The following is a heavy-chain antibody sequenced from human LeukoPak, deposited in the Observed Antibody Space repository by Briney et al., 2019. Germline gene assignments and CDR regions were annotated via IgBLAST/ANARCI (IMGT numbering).Heavy chain of an antibody. CDR2: ISGSGITT. CDR1: GFTFSNYA. CDR3: AKERREQSRDNYFDY. J-gene: IGHJ4*02. Sequence: GGSLRLSCAASGFTFSNYAMHWVRQAPGKGLEWVSVISGSGITTFYADSVKGRFTISRDNSKNTLYLQMNSLRAEDTAVYYCAKERREQSRDNYFDYWGQGTLETVSS. V-gene: IGHV3-23*01. D-gene: IGHD1-26*01.